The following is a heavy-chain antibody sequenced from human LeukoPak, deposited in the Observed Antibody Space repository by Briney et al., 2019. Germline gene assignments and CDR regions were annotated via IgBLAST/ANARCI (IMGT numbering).Heavy chain of an antibody. J-gene: IGHJ6*02. D-gene: IGHD3-9*01. CDR3: ARGSEGLRYFDWLTYDYGMDV. V-gene: IGHV1-58*01. CDR1: GFTFTSSA. Sequence: GTSVKVSCKASGFTFTSSAVQWVRQARGQRLEWIGWIVVGSGNTNYAQKFQERVTITRDMSTSTAYMELSSLRAEDTAVYYCARGSEGLRYFDWLTYDYGMDVWGQGTTVTVSS. CDR2: IVVGSGNT.